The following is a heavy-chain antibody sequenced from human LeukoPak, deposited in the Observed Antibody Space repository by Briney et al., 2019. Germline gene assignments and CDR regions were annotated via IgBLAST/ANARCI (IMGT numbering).Heavy chain of an antibody. J-gene: IGHJ4*02. D-gene: IGHD3-3*01. V-gene: IGHV3-49*03. Sequence: PGGSLRLSCTASGFTFGDYAMNWFRQAPGKGLEWVGFIRSKAYGGTTEYPASVKGRFTISRDDSKSIAYLQMNSLKTEDTAVYYCTRGVTIFGVISYFDYWGQGTLVTVSS. CDR1: GFTFGDYA. CDR2: IRSKAYGGTT. CDR3: TRGVTIFGVISYFDY.